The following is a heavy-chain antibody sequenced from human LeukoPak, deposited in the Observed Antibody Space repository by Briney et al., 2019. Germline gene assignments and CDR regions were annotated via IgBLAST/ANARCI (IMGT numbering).Heavy chain of an antibody. CDR2: INHSGST. D-gene: IGHD3-9*01. Sequence: PSETLSLTCAVYGGSFSGYYWSWIRQPPGKGLEWIGEINHSGSTNYNPSLKSRVTISVDTSKNQFSLKLSSVTAADTAVYYCARGPPPVLRYFDWLSRMFDCWGQGTLVTVSS. V-gene: IGHV4-34*01. CDR1: GGSFSGYY. J-gene: IGHJ5*01. CDR3: ARGPPPVLRYFDWLSRMFDC.